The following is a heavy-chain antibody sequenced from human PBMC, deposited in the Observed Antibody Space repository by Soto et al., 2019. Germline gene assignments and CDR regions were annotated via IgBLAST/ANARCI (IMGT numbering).Heavy chain of an antibody. Sequence: PSETLSLTCTVSGGSIMSYFWSWVRQPPGKGLEWIGQIYSSGSTYYSPSLKSRVTISVDTSENQFSLKLSSVTAADTAVYYCARHLPGSAFGQDYWGPGSQVTVSS. CDR1: GGSIMSYF. J-gene: IGHJ4*02. CDR3: ARHLPGSAFGQDY. D-gene: IGHD2-15*01. V-gene: IGHV4-59*08. CDR2: IYSSGST.